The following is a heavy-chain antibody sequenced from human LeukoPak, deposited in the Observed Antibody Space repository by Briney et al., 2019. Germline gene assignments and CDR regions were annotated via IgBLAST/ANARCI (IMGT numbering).Heavy chain of an antibody. CDR2: MKGDGSVK. CDR1: GFTFSSYA. V-gene: IGHV3-7*01. CDR3: ARRSSGTHGMDV. Sequence: GGSLRLSCAASGFTFSSYAMSWVRQAPGKGLEWVASMKGDGSVKHFLDSVEGRFTISRDNAKNSLYLQMNSLRAEDTAVYFCARRSSGTHGMDVWGQGTTVTVSS. J-gene: IGHJ6*02. D-gene: IGHD3-10*01.